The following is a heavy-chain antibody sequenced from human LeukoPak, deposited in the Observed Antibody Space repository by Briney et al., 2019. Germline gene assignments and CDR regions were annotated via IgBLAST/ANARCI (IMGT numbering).Heavy chain of an antibody. CDR1: GYTFTSYD. CDR2: MNPNSDNT. Sequence: ASVKVSCKASGYTFTSYDINWVRQATGQGLEWMGWMNPNSDNTGYAQKFQGRVTMTRNTSISTAYMELSSLRSEDTAVYYCARGLCRRHDTIFGVVIRCRGDWFDPWGQGTLVTVSS. D-gene: IGHD3-3*01. CDR3: ARGLCRRHDTIFGVVIRCRGDWFDP. V-gene: IGHV1-8*01. J-gene: IGHJ5*02.